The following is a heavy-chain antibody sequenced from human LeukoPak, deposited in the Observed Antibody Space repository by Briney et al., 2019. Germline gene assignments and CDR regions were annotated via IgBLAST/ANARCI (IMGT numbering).Heavy chain of an antibody. D-gene: IGHD3-22*01. CDR1: GGTFSSYA. Sequence: GSSVKVSCKASGGTFSSYAISWVRQAPGQGLGWMGRIIPIFGIANYAQKFQGRVTITADKSTSTAYMELSSLRSEDTAVYYCATAYNNYYDSSGYSLDYWGQGTLVTVSS. J-gene: IGHJ4*02. V-gene: IGHV1-69*04. CDR3: ATAYNNYYDSSGYSLDY. CDR2: IIPIFGIA.